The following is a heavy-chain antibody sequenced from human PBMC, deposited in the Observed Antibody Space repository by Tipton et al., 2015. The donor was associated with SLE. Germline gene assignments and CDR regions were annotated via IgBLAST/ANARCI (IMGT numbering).Heavy chain of an antibody. CDR3: ASPGSSAPGPYFQH. CDR1: GGSISSSSYY. CDR2: INHSGST. Sequence: TLSLTCTVSGGSISSSSYYWGWIRQPPGKGLEWIGEINHSGSTNYNPSLKSRVTISVDTSKNQFSLKLSSVTAADTAVYYCASPGSSAPGPYFQHWGQGTLVTVSS. D-gene: IGHD6-25*01. V-gene: IGHV4-39*07. J-gene: IGHJ1*01.